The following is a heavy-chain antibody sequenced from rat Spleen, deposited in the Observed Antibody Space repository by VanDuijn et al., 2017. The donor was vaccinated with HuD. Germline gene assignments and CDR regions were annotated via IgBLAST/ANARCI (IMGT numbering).Heavy chain of an antibody. D-gene: IGHD1-4*01. CDR2: ISNTGLTT. Sequence: EVQLVESGGGLVQPGRSMKLSCVASGFTFSSNWLNWIRQAPGKGLEWVASISNTGLTTYYPDSVKGRFSISRDNAKSTLYLQMNSLRSEDTATYYCARHGYGYTFDYWGQGVMVTVSS. V-gene: IGHV5-31*01. CDR1: GFTFSSNW. J-gene: IGHJ2*01. CDR3: ARHGYGYTFDY.